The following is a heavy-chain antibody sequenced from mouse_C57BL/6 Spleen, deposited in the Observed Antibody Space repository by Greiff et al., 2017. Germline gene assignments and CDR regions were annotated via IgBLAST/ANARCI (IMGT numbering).Heavy chain of an antibody. D-gene: IGHD1-1*01. CDR3: ASDYGMFYAMDY. J-gene: IGHJ4*01. Sequence: EVQLQQSGPELVKPGASVKISCKASGYTFTDSYMNWVKQSHGKSLEWIGDINPNNGGTSYNQKFKGKDTLTVDKSSSTAYMELRSLTSEDSAVYYCASDYGMFYAMDYWGQGTSVTVSS. CDR1: GYTFTDSY. CDR2: INPNNGGT. V-gene: IGHV1-26*01.